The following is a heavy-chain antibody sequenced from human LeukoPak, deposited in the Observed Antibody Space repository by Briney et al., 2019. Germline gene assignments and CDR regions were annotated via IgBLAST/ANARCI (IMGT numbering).Heavy chain of an antibody. CDR1: GFTVSSNS. CDR3: ARDSRITMIMGYEDY. J-gene: IGHJ4*02. V-gene: IGHV3-53*01. CDR2: IYSDNT. Sequence: PGGSLRLSCTVSGFTVSSNSMSWVRQAPGKGLEWVSFIYSDNTHYSDSVKGRFTISRDNSKNTLYLQMNSLRAEDTAVYYCARDSRITMIMGYEDYWGQGTLVTVSS. D-gene: IGHD3-22*01.